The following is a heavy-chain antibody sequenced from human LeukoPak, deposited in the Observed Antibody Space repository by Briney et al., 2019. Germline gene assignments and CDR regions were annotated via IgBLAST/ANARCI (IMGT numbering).Heavy chain of an antibody. CDR3: AKGGYSGYDFDY. V-gene: IGHV3-53*01. CDR2: IYSGGTT. J-gene: IGHJ4*02. CDR1: GFTVSGNC. D-gene: IGHD5-12*01. Sequence: AGGSLRLSCAASGFTVSGNCMSWVRQAPGKGLEWVSFIYSGGTTYYADSVKGRFTISRDKSKNTLYLQMNSLRAEDTAVYYCAKGGYSGYDFDYWGQGTLVTVSS.